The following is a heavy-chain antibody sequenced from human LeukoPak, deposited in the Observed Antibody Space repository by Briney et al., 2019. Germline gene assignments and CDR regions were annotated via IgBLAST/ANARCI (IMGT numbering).Heavy chain of an antibody. V-gene: IGHV1-2*02. CDR3: AREGPLTTEMGDYYTLDV. CDR2: INPNNGAT. D-gene: IGHD4-11*01. J-gene: IGHJ6*02. CDR1: GYTFKDYY. Sequence: ASLKVSCKASGYTFKDYYMNWVRQAPGQGLEWMGWINPNNGATKFAQKLQGRITLTRDTSINIASMELTRLRSDDTAIYYCAREGPLTTEMGDYYTLDVWGQGTTVIVSS.